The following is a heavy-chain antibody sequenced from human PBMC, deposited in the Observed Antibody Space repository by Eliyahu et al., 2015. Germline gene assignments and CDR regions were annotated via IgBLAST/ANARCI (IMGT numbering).Heavy chain of an antibody. CDR1: GFTFDDYA. CDR2: ISWNSGSI. V-gene: IGHV3-9*01. D-gene: IGHD6-13*01. J-gene: IGHJ4*02. CDR3: AKDKSSGTATGYFDY. Sequence: EVQLVESGGGLVQPGRSLRLSCAASGFTFDDYAMHWVRQAPGKGLEWVSGISWNSGSIGYADSVKGRFTISRDNAKNSLYLQMNSLRAEDTALYYCAKDKSSGTATGYFDYWGQGTLVTVSS.